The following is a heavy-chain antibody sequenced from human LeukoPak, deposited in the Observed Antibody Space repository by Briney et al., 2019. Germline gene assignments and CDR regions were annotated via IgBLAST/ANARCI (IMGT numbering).Heavy chain of an antibody. J-gene: IGHJ3*02. Sequence: SETLSLTCTVSGGSISSSSYYWGWIRQLPGKGLEWIGSIYYSGSTYYNPSLKSRVTISVDTSKNQFSLKLSSVTAADTAVYYCANGRYFDWFSAFDIWGQGTMVTVSS. V-gene: IGHV4-39*01. CDR1: GGSISSSSYY. CDR2: IYYSGST. CDR3: ANGRYFDWFSAFDI. D-gene: IGHD3-9*01.